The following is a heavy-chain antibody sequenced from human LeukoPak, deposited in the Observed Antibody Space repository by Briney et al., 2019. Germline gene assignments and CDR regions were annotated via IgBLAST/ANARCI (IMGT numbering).Heavy chain of an antibody. Sequence: GGSLRLSCAASGVMFPSYWMTWVRQAPGKGLEWVANIKQDGSEKYYVDSVKGRFTISRDNAKNSVYLQMNSLRAEDTAVYYCARRHHFGFLDSWGQGTPVTVSS. D-gene: IGHD3-10*01. J-gene: IGHJ4*02. CDR3: ARRHHFGFLDS. V-gene: IGHV3-7*04. CDR2: IKQDGSEK. CDR1: GVMFPSYW.